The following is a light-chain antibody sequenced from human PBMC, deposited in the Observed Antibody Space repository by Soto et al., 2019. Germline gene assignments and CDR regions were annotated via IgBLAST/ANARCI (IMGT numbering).Light chain of an antibody. V-gene: IGLV2-14*01. J-gene: IGLJ1*01. CDR1: SSDVGGYNY. Sequence: QSALTQPASVSGSPGQSITISCTGTSSDVGGYNYVSWYQQHPGKAPKLMIYEVSHRPSGASNRFSGSKSGNTASLTISGLQAEDEADYYCSSYTSSSTLVFGTGTKVTVL. CDR2: EVS. CDR3: SSYTSSSTLV.